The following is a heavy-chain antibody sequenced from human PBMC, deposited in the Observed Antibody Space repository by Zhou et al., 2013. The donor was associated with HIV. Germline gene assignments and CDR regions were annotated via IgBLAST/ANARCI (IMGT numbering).Heavy chain of an antibody. CDR1: GYTFASYG. CDR3: AIDRVLQQRLDNALAI. V-gene: IGHV1-18*01. CDR2: ISNHKGHT. J-gene: IGHJ3*02. D-gene: IGHD1-1*01. Sequence: QVQLVQSGAEVKKPGASVKISCKASGYTFASYGITWVRQAPGQGLEWMGWISNHKGHTNYARKVQDRVTMTGDTSTDTAYLEATSLTSEDTAIYHCAIDRVLQQRLDNALAIWGQGTLVSVSS.